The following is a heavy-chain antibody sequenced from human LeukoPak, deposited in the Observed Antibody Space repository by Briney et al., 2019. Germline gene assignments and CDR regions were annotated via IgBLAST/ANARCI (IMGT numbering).Heavy chain of an antibody. J-gene: IGHJ4*02. CDR2: ISWNSGTI. Sequence: GGSLRLSCAASGFTFDDYAMHWVRQAPGKGLEWVSGISWNSGTIGYADSVKGRFTISRDNAKNSLYLQMNSLRAEDTAVYYCARDLYRIVVVPHYFDFWGQGTLVTVSS. CDR3: ARDLYRIVVVPHYFDF. CDR1: GFTFDDYA. V-gene: IGHV3-9*01. D-gene: IGHD3-22*01.